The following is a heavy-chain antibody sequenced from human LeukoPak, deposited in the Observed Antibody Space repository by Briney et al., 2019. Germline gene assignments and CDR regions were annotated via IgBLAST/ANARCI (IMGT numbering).Heavy chain of an antibody. CDR1: GYTFTSYD. D-gene: IGHD7-27*01. J-gene: IGHJ6*03. Sequence: ALVKVSCKASGYTFTSYDINWVRQATGQGLEWMGWMNPNSGNTGYAQKFQGRVTITRNTSISTAYMELSSLRSEDTAVYYCARGFGSGDLYYYYYMDVWGKGTTVTVSS. CDR3: ARGFGSGDLYYYYYMDV. V-gene: IGHV1-8*03. CDR2: MNPNSGNT.